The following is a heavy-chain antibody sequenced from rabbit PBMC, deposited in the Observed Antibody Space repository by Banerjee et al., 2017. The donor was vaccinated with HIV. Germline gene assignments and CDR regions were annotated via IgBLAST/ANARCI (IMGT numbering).Heavy chain of an antibody. D-gene: IGHD4-2*01. J-gene: IGHJ3*01. CDR3: AKGGGYAGDGCDL. CDR1: GFDFSNNA. V-gene: IGHV1S45*01. CDR2: IYTGDGKT. Sequence: QEQLVESGGGLVQPEGSLTLTCTASGFDFSNNAMCWVRQAPGKGLEWIGCIYTGDGKTYYASWAKGRFTISKTSSTTVTLQMTSLTAADTATYFCAKGGGYAGDGCDLWGQGTLVTVS.